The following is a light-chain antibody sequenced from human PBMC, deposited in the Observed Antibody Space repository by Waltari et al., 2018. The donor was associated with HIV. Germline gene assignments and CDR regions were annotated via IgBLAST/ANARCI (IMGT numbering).Light chain of an antibody. J-gene: IGLJ3*02. CDR2: EAT. CDR1: SSDDGGYNF. Sequence: QSALTQPPSASGSPGQSVTISCTGTSSDDGGYNFVSWYQQHPGKAPKLLIFEATKRPSGLPDRCSGSKSGTSASLAITGLQAEDEADYYCQSYDSSLSGSWVFGGGTKLTVL. V-gene: IGLV2-8*01. CDR3: QSYDSSLSGSWV.